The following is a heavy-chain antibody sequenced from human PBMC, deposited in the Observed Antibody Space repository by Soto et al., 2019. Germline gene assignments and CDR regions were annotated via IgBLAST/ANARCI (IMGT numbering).Heavy chain of an antibody. CDR2: INHSGST. CDR1: GGSFSGYY. Sequence: TSETLSLTCAVYGGSFSGYYWTWIRQPPGKGLEWIGEINHSGSTNYNPSLKSRVTISVDTSKNQFSLKLSSVTAADTAVYYCARLKPPSWGQGTMVTVSS. CDR3: ARLKPPS. V-gene: IGHV4-34*01. J-gene: IGHJ3*01.